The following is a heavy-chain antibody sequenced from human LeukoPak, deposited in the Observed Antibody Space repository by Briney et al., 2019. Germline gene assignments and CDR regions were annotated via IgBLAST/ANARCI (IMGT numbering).Heavy chain of an antibody. J-gene: IGHJ6*02. CDR2: ISYDGSNK. D-gene: IGHD6-13*01. CDR3: ARDLFRGPGIAAAGTSHYYYYYGMDV. CDR1: GFTFSSYA. Sequence: GGSLRLSCAASGFTFSSYAMHWVRQAPGKGLEWVAVISYDGSNKYYADSVKGRFTISRDNSKNTLYLQMNSLRAEDTAVYYCARDLFRGPGIAAAGTSHYYYYYGMDVWGQGTTVTVSS. V-gene: IGHV3-30*04.